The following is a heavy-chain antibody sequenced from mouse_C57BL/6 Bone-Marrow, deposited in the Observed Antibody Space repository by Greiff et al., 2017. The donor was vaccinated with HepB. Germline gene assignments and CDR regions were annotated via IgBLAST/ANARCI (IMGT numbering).Heavy chain of an antibody. Sequence: VQLQQPGAELVKPGASVKLSCKASGYTFTSYWMHWVKQRPGQGLEWIGMIHPNSGSTNYNEKFKSKATLTVYKSSSTAYMQLSSLTSEDSAVYYCAQIYDYGSRGAMDYWGQGTSVTVSS. CDR1: GYTFTSYW. CDR2: IHPNSGST. V-gene: IGHV1-64*01. J-gene: IGHJ4*01. D-gene: IGHD1-1*01. CDR3: AQIYDYGSRGAMDY.